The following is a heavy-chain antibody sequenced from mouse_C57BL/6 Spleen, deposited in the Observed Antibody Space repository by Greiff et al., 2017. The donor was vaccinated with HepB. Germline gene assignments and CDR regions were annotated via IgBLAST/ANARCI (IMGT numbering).Heavy chain of an antibody. D-gene: IGHD1-1*01. Sequence: EVMLVESGGDLVKPGGSLKLSCAASGFTFSSYGMSWVRQTPDKRLEWVATISSGGSYTYYPDSVKGRFTISRDNAKNTLYLQMSSLKSEDTAMYYCARQVYGSSSFDYWGQGTTLTVSS. CDR2: ISSGGSYT. CDR1: GFTFSSYG. CDR3: ARQVYGSSSFDY. J-gene: IGHJ2*01. V-gene: IGHV5-6*01.